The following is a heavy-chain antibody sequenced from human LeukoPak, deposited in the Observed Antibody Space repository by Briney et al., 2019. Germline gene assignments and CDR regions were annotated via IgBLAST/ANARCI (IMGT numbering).Heavy chain of an antibody. D-gene: IGHD1-26*01. Sequence: GGSLRLSCAASGFTFSSYAMHWVRQAPGKGLGWVAVISYDGSNKYYADSVKGRFTISRDNSKNTLYMQMNSLRAEDTAVYYCAREIIRGASFLDYWGQGTLVTVSS. CDR3: AREIIRGASFLDY. J-gene: IGHJ4*02. V-gene: IGHV3-30-3*01. CDR1: GFTFSSYA. CDR2: ISYDGSNK.